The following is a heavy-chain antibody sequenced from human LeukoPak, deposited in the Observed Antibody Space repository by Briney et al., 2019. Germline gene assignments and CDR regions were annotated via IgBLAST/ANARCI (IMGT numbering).Heavy chain of an antibody. CDR2: ISYDGSNK. D-gene: IGHD2-15*01. CDR1: GFTFSNYG. CDR3: AKDPADGSGGSCLPPGLSDY. J-gene: IGHJ4*02. V-gene: IGHV3-30*18. Sequence: PGRSLRLSCAASGFTFSNYGMHWVRQAPGKGLEWVALISYDGSNKYYADSVKGRFTISRDNSKNTLYLQMNSLRAGDTAVYYCAKDPADGSGGSCLPPGLSDYWGQGTLVTVSS.